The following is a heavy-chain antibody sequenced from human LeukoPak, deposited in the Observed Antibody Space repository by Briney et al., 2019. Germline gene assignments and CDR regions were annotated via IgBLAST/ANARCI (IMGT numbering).Heavy chain of an antibody. CDR1: GFTFSSYS. D-gene: IGHD3-9*01. V-gene: IGHV3-21*01. Sequence: NPGGSLRLSCAASGFTFSSYSMNWVRQAPGKGLERVSSISSRSSYIYYADSVKGRFTISRDNAKNSLYLQMNSLRAEDTAVYYCARSLIDYDILTGYYESHYFDYWGQGTLVTVSS. CDR2: ISSRSSYI. J-gene: IGHJ4*02. CDR3: ARSLIDYDILTGYYESHYFDY.